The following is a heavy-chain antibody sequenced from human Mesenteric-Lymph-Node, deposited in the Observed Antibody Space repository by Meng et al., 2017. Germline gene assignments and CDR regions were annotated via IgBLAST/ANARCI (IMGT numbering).Heavy chain of an antibody. J-gene: IGHJ4*02. D-gene: IGHD3-10*01. Sequence: SQTRSLTGAAYGGSFSGYLCGWIRQAPGKGLEWIGEIDRSGRTNSNPSLKSRVTISVDTSKNQFSLRLSSVTAADTAVYYCARAWGSGRQADYWGQGTLVTVSS. CDR1: GGSFSGYL. CDR3: ARAWGSGRQADY. V-gene: IGHV4-34*01. CDR2: IDRSGRT.